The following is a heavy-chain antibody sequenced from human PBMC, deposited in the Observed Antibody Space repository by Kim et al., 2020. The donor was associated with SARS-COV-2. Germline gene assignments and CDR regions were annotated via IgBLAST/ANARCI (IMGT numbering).Heavy chain of an antibody. D-gene: IGHD1-7*01. CDR1: GYTFTSYD. J-gene: IGHJ6*02. CDR3: ARDVMPNYEVDYYYSGMDV. Sequence: ASVKVSCKASGYTFTSYDINWVRQATGQGLEWMGWMNPNSGNTGYAQKFQGRVTMTRNTSISTAYMELSSLRSEDTAVYYCARDVMPNYEVDYYYSGMDVWGQGTTVTVSS. CDR2: MNPNSGNT. V-gene: IGHV1-8*01.